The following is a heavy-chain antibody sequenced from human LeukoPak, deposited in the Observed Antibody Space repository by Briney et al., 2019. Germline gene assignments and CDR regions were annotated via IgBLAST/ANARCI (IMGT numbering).Heavy chain of an antibody. CDR2: INPSGGST. CDR3: ARDLGDYYDSSGYYVD. Sequence: ASVKVSCKASGYTFTSYYMRWVRQAPGQGLEWMGIINPSGGSTSYAQKFQGRVTMTRDTSTSTVYMELSSLRSEDTAVYYCARDLGDYYDSSGYYVDWGQGTLVTVSS. D-gene: IGHD3-22*01. J-gene: IGHJ4*02. V-gene: IGHV1-46*01. CDR1: GYTFTSYY.